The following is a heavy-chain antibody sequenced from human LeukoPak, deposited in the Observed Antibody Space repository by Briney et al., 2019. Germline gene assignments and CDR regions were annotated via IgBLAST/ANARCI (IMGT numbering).Heavy chain of an antibody. CDR1: GYTFTGYY. CDR3: ARSSNGAYCGGDCYPSYFDY. V-gene: IGHV1-2*06. D-gene: IGHD2-21*02. J-gene: IGHJ4*02. Sequence: ASVKVSCKASGYTFTGYYMHWVRQAPGQGLGWMGRINPNSGGTNYAQKFQGRVTMTRDTSISTAYMELSRLRSDDTAVYYCARSSNGAYCGGDCYPSYFDYWGQGTLVTVSS. CDR2: INPNSGGT.